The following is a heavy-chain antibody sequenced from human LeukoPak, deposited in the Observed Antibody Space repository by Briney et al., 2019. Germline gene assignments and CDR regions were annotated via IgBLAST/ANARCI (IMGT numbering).Heavy chain of an antibody. CDR3: AGGTFMQAYYYYMDV. CDR1: GYTFTGYY. V-gene: IGHV1-2*02. CDR2: INPNSGGT. D-gene: IGHD3-16*01. Sequence: ASVKVSCKASGYTFTGYYMHWVRQAPGQGLEWMGWINPNSGGTNYAQKFQGRVTMTRDTSISTAYMELSRLRSDDTAVYYCAGGTFMQAYYYYMDVWGKGTTVTVSS. J-gene: IGHJ6*03.